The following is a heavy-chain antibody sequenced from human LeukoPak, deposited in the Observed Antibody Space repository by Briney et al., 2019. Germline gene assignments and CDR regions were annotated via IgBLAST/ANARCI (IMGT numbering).Heavy chain of an antibody. CDR1: GYTFTGYY. CDR3: ARGRGVYGGSFYNWFDL. V-gene: IGHV1-2*02. J-gene: IGHJ5*02. CDR2: INPNSGGT. Sequence: ASVKVSCKASGYTFTGYYMHWVRQAPGQGLEWMGWINPNSGGTNYAQNFQGRVTMTRDTSISTAYMELSRLTSDDTAGYYCARGRGVYGGSFYNWFDLWGQGTLVTVSS. D-gene: IGHD1-26*01.